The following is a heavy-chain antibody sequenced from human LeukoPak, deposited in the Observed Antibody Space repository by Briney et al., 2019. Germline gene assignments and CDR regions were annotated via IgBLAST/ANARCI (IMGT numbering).Heavy chain of an antibody. CDR1: GGSISTYY. CDR2: IYTGGST. J-gene: IGHJ5*02. V-gene: IGHV4-4*07. CDR3: AKSLGSCSSTSCYFLDNWYDP. Sequence: HSETLSLTCSVSGGSISTYYWNWIRQPAGKELEWIGRIYTGGSTTYNPSLKSRVTMSVDTSKNQFSLKLSSVTAAGTAVYYCAKSLGSCSSTSCYFLDNWYDPWGQEPWSPSPQ. D-gene: IGHD2-2*01.